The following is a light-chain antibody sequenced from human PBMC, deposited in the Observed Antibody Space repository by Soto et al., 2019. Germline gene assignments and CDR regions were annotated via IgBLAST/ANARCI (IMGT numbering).Light chain of an antibody. V-gene: IGKV3-20*01. CDR3: QQYGSSPRT. CDR2: GAS. J-gene: IGKJ1*01. CDR1: QSVSSSY. Sequence: EIVLTQSPGTLSLSPGERATLSCRASQSVSSSYLIWYQQKPGQAPRLLIYGASSRATGVPDRFSGGGSGTVFPLTISRLEAEDVAVYCCQQYGSSPRTFGQGTKVDIK.